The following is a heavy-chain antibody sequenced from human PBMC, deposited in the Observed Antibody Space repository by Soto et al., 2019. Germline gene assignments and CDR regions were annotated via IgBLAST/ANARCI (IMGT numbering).Heavy chain of an antibody. CDR2: INHSGST. CDR1: GGSFSGYY. CDR3: ARDKITGLFDY. Sequence: QVQLQKWGAGLLKPSETLSLTCAVYGGSFSGYYWTWIRQPPGTGLEWIGEINHSGSTNYNPSLKSRVTISVDTSKNQFSLKLTSVTAADTAVYYCARDKITGLFDYWDQGTLVTVSS. D-gene: IGHD2-8*02. V-gene: IGHV4-34*01. J-gene: IGHJ4*02.